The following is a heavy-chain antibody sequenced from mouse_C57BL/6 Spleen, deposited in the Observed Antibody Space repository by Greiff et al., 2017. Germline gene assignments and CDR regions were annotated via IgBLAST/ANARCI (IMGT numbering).Heavy chain of an antibody. J-gene: IGHJ3*01. Sequence: EVQLQQSGPELVKPGASVKISCKASGYTFTDYYMNWVKQSHGKSLEWIGDINPNNGGTSYNQKFKGKATLTVDKSSSTAYMELRSLTSEDSAVYYCASYYYGSSYIAYWGQGTLVTVSA. V-gene: IGHV1-26*01. D-gene: IGHD1-1*01. CDR2: INPNNGGT. CDR1: GYTFTDYY. CDR3: ASYYYGSSYIAY.